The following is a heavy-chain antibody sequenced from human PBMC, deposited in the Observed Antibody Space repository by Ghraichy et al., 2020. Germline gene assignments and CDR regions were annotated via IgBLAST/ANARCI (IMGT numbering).Heavy chain of an antibody. D-gene: IGHD6-13*01. CDR1: EDSVSGNSAT. CDR3: AVGRIAAADNNWFDP. J-gene: IGHJ5*02. CDR2: TYYRSKWYN. Sequence: SETLSLTCAISEDSVSGNSATWNWIRQSPSRGLEWLGRTYYRSKWYNDYAVCVKSRIIINPDTSKNQFSLQLNSVTPEDTAMYYCAVGRIAAADNNWFDPWGQGTLVTVSS. V-gene: IGHV6-1*01.